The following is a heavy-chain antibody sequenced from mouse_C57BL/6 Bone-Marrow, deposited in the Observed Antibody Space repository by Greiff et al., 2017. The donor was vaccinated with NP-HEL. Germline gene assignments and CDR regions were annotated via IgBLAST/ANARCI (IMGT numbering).Heavy chain of an antibody. Sequence: VQLKESGAELVRPGASVKLSCKASGYTFTDYYINWVKQRPGQGLEWIARIYPGSGNTYYNEKFKGKATLTAEKSSSTAYMQLSSLTSEDSAVYFCARQRVPYFDYWGQGTTLTVSS. V-gene: IGHV1-76*01. J-gene: IGHJ2*01. CDR2: IYPGSGNT. CDR3: ARQRVPYFDY. CDR1: GYTFTDYY.